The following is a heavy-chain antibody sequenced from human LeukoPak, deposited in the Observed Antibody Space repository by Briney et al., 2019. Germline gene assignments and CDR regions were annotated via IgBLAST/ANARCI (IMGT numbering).Heavy chain of an antibody. Sequence: PSETLSLTCTVSGGSISSHYWSWIRQPPGKGLEWIGYIYYSGSTNYNPTLKSRVTISVDTSKNQFSLKLSSVTAADTAVYYCARVGANYDILTGYYDAFDIWGQGTMVTVSS. CDR1: GGSISSHY. V-gene: IGHV4-59*11. CDR3: ARVGANYDILTGYYDAFDI. D-gene: IGHD3-9*01. CDR2: IYYSGST. J-gene: IGHJ3*02.